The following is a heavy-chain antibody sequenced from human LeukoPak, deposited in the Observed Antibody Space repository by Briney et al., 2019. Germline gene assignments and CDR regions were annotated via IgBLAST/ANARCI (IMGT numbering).Heavy chain of an antibody. CDR1: GFTLSSYW. CDR2: IYSDGGRT. CDR3: TRSGRGGAFDI. J-gene: IGHJ3*02. Sequence: PGGSLRLSCAASGFTLSSYWMHWVRQAPGKGLVWVSRIYSDGGRTDYADSVKGRFTISGENAKNTLYLQMNSLRDEDTAVYYCTRSGRGGAFDIWGQGTRVTVSS. D-gene: IGHD1-26*01. V-gene: IGHV3-74*01.